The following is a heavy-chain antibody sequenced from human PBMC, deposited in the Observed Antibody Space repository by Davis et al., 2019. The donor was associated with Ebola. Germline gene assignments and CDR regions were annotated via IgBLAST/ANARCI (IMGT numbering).Heavy chain of an antibody. CDR3: ARAMVPYYYYGMDV. CDR1: GFTFSSYS. J-gene: IGHJ6*04. Sequence: GGSLRLSCAASGFTFSSYSMNWVRQAPGKGLEWVSYISSSSSTIYYADSVKGRFTISRDNAKNSLYLQMNSLRDEDTAVYYCARAMVPYYYYGMDVWGKGTTVTVSS. V-gene: IGHV3-48*02. CDR2: ISSSSSTI. D-gene: IGHD3-10*01.